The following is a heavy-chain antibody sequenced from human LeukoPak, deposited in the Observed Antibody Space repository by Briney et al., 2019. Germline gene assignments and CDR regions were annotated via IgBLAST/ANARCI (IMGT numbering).Heavy chain of an antibody. V-gene: IGHV3-23*01. D-gene: IGHD4-17*01. CDR1: GFILSSYA. Sequence: GGSLRLSCEASGFILSSYAMSWVRQAPGKGLEWVSTISVIGGSTYYADSVKGRFTISRDNSKNTLYLEMNRLRAEDTAVCYCAKGTVGDYGFFYGMDVWGQGTTVTVSS. CDR3: AKGTVGDYGFFYGMDV. CDR2: ISVIGGST. J-gene: IGHJ6*02.